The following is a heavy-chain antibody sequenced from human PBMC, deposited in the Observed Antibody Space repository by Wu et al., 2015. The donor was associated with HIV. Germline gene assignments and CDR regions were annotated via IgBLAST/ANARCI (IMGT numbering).Heavy chain of an antibody. CDR1: GGTFSRYT. CDR2: IIPNSGGT. V-gene: IGHV1-2*02. J-gene: IGHJ3*02. CDR3: ARDDAFDI. Sequence: QLVQSGAEVKKPGSSVKVSCKASGGTFSRYTISWVRQAPGQGLEWMGGIIPNSGGTNYAQKFQGRVTMTRDTSISTAYMELSRLRSDDTAVYYCARDDAFDIWGQGTMVTVSS.